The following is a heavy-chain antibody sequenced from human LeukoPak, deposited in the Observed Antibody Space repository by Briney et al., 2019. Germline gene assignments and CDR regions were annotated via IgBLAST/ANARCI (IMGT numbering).Heavy chain of an antibody. V-gene: IGHV4-59*01. CDR2: IDYSGST. D-gene: IGHD1/OR15-1a*01. CDR3: AREEQLSRIDS. CDR1: GGSISRYY. Sequence: SETLSLTCTVSGGSISRYYWSWIRQPPGKGLERIVSIDYSGSTIYHPSLKTRVTISIETSKHEFSLKLSSVTGADTAVYYCAREEQLSRIDSWGQGTLVTVSS. J-gene: IGHJ4*02.